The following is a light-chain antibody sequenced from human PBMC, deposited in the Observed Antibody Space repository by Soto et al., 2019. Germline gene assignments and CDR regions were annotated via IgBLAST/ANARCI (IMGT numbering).Light chain of an antibody. Sequence: EIVLTQSPGTLSLSPGERATLSCRASQSVSNNYLACYQQKAGQAPRLLICGASNRATGIPDRFSGSGSGTDFTLTISGLEPEDFAVYYCQQYGSSGTFGQGTKVDIK. CDR1: QSVSNNY. CDR3: QQYGSSGT. CDR2: GAS. V-gene: IGKV3-20*01. J-gene: IGKJ1*01.